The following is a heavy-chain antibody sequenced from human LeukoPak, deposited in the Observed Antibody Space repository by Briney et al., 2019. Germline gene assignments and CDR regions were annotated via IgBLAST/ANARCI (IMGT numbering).Heavy chain of an antibody. D-gene: IGHD5-12*01. V-gene: IGHV4-59*01. Sequence: SETLSLTCSVSGGSISGAYWSWIRQAPGKGLEWIGYIYYSGSTDYNPSLESRVTISIDTSKNHFSLNLTAITAADTAIYYCARTGSGRDYYGMDVWGQGTSVTVSS. CDR1: GGSISGAY. CDR3: ARTGSGRDYYGMDV. J-gene: IGHJ6*02. CDR2: IYYSGST.